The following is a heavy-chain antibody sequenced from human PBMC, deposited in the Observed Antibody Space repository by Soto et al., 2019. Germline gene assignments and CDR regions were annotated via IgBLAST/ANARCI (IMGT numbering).Heavy chain of an antibody. CDR2: INSSGAKT. CDR3: AKGSF. Sequence: QLLESGGDLVQPGGSLRLSCTASGFTFSTTAMSWVRQAPGKGLEWVSTINSSGAKTNYADSVRGRFTIYRDNSKNTLYLQMNTLRAEDTAVYYCAKGSFWGQGTLVTVSS. CDR1: GFTFSTTA. V-gene: IGHV3-23*01. J-gene: IGHJ4*02.